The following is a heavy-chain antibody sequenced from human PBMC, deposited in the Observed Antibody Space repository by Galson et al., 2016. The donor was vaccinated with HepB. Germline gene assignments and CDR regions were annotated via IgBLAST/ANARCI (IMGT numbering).Heavy chain of an antibody. Sequence: PALVKPTQTLTLTCTFSGFSLSTSGVGVGWIRQPPGKALEWLALIYWDGDKHYSPSLRSRLTITKDTSENQVVLTMTNMDPVDTGTSYCAHFSSGWYSVGRSFGVGGQERVVTVSS. CDR1: GFSLSTSGVG. CDR2: IYWDGDK. D-gene: IGHD6-19*01. V-gene: IGHV2-5*02. CDR3: AHFSSGWYSVGRSFGV. J-gene: IGHJ3*01.